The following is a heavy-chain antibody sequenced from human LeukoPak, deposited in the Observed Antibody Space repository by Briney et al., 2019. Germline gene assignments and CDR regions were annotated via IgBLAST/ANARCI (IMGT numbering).Heavy chain of an antibody. Sequence: PGGSLRLSCAASGFTFSSYGMHWVRQAPGKGLEWVAVISYDGSNKYYADSVKGRFTISRDNSKNTLYLQMNSLRAEDAAVYYCAKDPSDGGHFDYWGQGTLVTVSS. CDR2: ISYDGSNK. CDR3: AKDPSDGGHFDY. D-gene: IGHD3-16*01. V-gene: IGHV3-30*18. CDR1: GFTFSSYG. J-gene: IGHJ4*02.